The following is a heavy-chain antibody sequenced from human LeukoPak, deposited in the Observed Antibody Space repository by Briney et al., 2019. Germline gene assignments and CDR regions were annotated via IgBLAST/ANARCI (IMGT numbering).Heavy chain of an antibody. D-gene: IGHD6-13*01. V-gene: IGHV4-59*08. CDR1: GGSISSYY. J-gene: IGHJ6*02. CDR2: IYYSGST. Sequence: SETLSLTCTVSGGSISSYYWSWIRQPPGKGLEWIGYIYYSGSTNYNPSLTSRVTISVDTSKNQFSLNLSSVTAADTAVYYCARSYSSTYYYYGMDVRGQGTTVTVSS. CDR3: ARSYSSTYYYYGMDV.